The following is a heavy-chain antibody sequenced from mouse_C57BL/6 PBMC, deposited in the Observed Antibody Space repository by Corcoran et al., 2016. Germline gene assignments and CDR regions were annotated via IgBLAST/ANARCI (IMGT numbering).Heavy chain of an antibody. Sequence: QIQLVQSGPELKKPGETVKISCEASGYTFTTYGMCWVKQAPGKGLKWMGWINTYSGVPTYADDFKGRFAFSFETSASTAYLQINNLKNEDTATYFCARSRIYYGNLYYAMDYWGQGTSVTVSS. CDR2: INTYSGVP. D-gene: IGHD2-1*01. V-gene: IGHV9-3*01. CDR1: GYTFTTYG. CDR3: ARSRIYYGNLYYAMDY. J-gene: IGHJ4*01.